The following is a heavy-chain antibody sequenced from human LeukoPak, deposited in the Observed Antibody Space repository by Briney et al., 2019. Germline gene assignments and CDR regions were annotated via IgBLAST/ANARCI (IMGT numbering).Heavy chain of an antibody. J-gene: IGHJ4*02. Sequence: PGGSLGLSCAASGFTFSSYSMNWVRQAPGKGLEWVSFISSSSSYIYYADSVKGRFTISGDNAKNSLYLQMNSLRAEDTAVYYCARAPIPDDYVWGSYRPVDYWGQGTLVTVSS. CDR3: ARAPIPDDYVWGSYRPVDY. CDR1: GFTFSSYS. D-gene: IGHD3-16*02. V-gene: IGHV3-21*01. CDR2: ISSSSSYI.